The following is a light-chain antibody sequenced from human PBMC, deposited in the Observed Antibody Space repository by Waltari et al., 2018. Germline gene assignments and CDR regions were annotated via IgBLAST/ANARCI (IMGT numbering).Light chain of an antibody. V-gene: IGLV3-21*04. CDR1: NIGTKR. CDR2: DDR. CDR3: QVWDSSSDPVI. Sequence: SYVLTQTPSVSVAPRKTARIPCVGDNIGTKRVHWYQQKPGQAPVLVIYDDRDRASGIPERISGSNSGNTATLTISRVEAGDEADYYCQVWDSSSDPVIFGGGTKLTVL. J-gene: IGLJ2*01.